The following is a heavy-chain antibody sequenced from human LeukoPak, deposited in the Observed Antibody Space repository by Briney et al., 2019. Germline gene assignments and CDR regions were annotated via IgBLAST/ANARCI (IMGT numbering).Heavy chain of an antibody. V-gene: IGHV3-64*01. CDR3: ARGHNWNYGYYYYGMDV. Sequence: GGSLRLSCAASGFTFSSYAMHWVRQAPGKGLEYVSAISSNGGSTYYANSVKGRFTISRDNSKNTLYLQMGSLRAEDMAVYYCARGHNWNYGYYYYGMDVWGQGTAVTVSS. CDR2: ISSNGGST. CDR1: GFTFSSYA. D-gene: IGHD1-7*01. J-gene: IGHJ6*02.